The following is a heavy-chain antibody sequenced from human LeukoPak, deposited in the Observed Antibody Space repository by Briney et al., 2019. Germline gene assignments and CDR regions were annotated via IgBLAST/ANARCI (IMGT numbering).Heavy chain of an antibody. V-gene: IGHV4-39*01. J-gene: IGHJ6*03. CDR2: IYYSGST. CDR1: GGSISSSSYY. Sequence: KPSETLSLTCTVSGGSISSSSYYWGWIRQPPGKGLEWIGSIYYSGSTYYNPSLKSRVTISVDTSKNQFSLKLSSVTAADTAVYYCARHLAGDRAYYYYYMDVWGKGTTVTVSS. CDR3: ARHLAGDRAYYYYYMDV. D-gene: IGHD7-27*01.